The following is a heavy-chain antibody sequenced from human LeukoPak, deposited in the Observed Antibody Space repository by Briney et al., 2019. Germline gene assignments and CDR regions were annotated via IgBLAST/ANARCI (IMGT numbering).Heavy chain of an antibody. CDR1: GGSFSTYY. V-gene: IGHV4-59*01. CDR3: ARGVAAPGTGGLSWFDP. Sequence: SETLSLTCTVSGGSFSTYYWSWIRQPPGKGLEWIGYIYYSGGTDYNPSLKSRVTMSLDTSKNQFSLKLSFVTAADTAVYYCARGVAAPGTGGLSWFDPWGQGTLVTVSS. D-gene: IGHD6-13*01. CDR2: IYYSGGT. J-gene: IGHJ5*02.